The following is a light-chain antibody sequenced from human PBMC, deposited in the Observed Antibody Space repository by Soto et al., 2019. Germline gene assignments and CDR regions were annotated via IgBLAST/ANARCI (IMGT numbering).Light chain of an antibody. V-gene: IGKV1-39*01. Sequence: DIQMTQSPSSLSASVGDRVTLTCRASQSISSYLNWYRQKPGKAPNLLIYAASSLQSGVPSRFSGSGSGTDFTLTISNLQPEDFATYYCQQSYSTPRTFGQGTKVESK. J-gene: IGKJ1*01. CDR1: QSISSY. CDR3: QQSYSTPRT. CDR2: AAS.